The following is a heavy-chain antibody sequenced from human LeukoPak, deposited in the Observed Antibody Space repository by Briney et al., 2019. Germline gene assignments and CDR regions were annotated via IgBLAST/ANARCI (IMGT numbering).Heavy chain of an antibody. CDR2: SYYSGCT. D-gene: IGHD2-2*01. J-gene: IGHJ5*02. V-gene: IGHV4-39*01. CDR3: ARLGDIVVVPAARENNWFDP. Sequence: ASETLSLTCTVSGGSISSSSYYWGWIPQPPGKGLEWIGSSYYSGCTYYNPSLKSRVTISVDTSKNQFSLKLSSVTAADTAVYYCARLGDIVVVPAARENNWFDPWGQGTLVTVSS. CDR1: GGSISSSSYY.